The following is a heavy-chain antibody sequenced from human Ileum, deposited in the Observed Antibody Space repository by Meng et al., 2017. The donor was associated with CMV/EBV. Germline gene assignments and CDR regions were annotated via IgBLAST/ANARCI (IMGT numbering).Heavy chain of an antibody. CDR3: ARSFDY. J-gene: IGHJ4*02. V-gene: IGHV3-74*01. Sequence: PLVGSGVGLAQPVGSLRLSCAASGFTFNSYWMHWVRQAPGKGLVWVSSIKSDGSSTNYADSVKGRFTISRDNAKNTLYLQMNSLRAEDTAVYYCARSFDYWGQGTLVTVSS. CDR2: IKSDGSST. CDR1: GFTFNSYW.